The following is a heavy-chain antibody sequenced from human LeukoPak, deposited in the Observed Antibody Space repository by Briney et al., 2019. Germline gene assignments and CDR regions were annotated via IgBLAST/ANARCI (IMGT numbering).Heavy chain of an antibody. Sequence: GRSLRLSCAASGFTFSSYAMHWVRQAPGKGLEWVAVISYDGSNKYYADSVKGRFTISRDNSKNTLCLQMNSLRAEDTAVYYCARVVHGIDWYFDLWGRGTLVTVSS. J-gene: IGHJ2*01. V-gene: IGHV3-30*04. D-gene: IGHD1-1*01. CDR1: GFTFSSYA. CDR2: ISYDGSNK. CDR3: ARVVHGIDWYFDL.